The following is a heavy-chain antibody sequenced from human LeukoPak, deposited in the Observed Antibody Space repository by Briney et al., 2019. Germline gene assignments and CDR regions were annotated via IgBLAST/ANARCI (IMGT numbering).Heavy chain of an antibody. CDR1: GENFSIYF. D-gene: IGHD2-21*01. J-gene: IGHJ4*02. CDR3: ARPGLAYCGADCYSTEGYYFDY. V-gene: IGHV4-34*01. Sequence: SETLSLTCAVYGENFSIYFYSWIRQPPGKGLEWIGEVNHGGSTSYNPSLKSRVTISVDTSKNQFSLRLSSVTAADTAMYYCARPGLAYCGADCYSTEGYYFDYWSQGTLVTVSS. CDR2: VNHGGST.